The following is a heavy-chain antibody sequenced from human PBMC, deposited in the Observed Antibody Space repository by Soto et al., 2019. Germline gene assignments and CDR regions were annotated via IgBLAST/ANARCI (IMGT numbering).Heavy chain of an antibody. CDR3: VRTIVGATKGGWFDP. J-gene: IGHJ5*02. CDR1: GFTFSSYA. V-gene: IGHV3-23*01. CDR2: ISGSGGST. Sequence: GGSLRLSCAASGFTFSSYAMSWVRQAPGKGLEWVSAISGSGGSTYYADSVKGRFTTSRDNSKNTLYLQMNSLRAEDTAVYYCVRTIVGATKGGWFDPWGQGALVTVSS. D-gene: IGHD1-26*01.